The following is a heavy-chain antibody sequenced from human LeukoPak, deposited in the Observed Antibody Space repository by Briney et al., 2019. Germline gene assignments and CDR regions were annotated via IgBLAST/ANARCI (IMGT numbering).Heavy chain of an antibody. CDR2: IYTSGST. V-gene: IGHV4-61*02. Sequence: SQTLSLTCTGSGGSISSGSYYWSWIRQPAGKGLEWIGRIYTSGSTNYNPSLKSRVTISVDTSKNQFSLKLSSVIAADTAVYYCASSPIFGVVADAFDIWGQGTMVTVSS. CDR1: GGSISSGSYY. D-gene: IGHD3-3*01. CDR3: ASSPIFGVVADAFDI. J-gene: IGHJ3*02.